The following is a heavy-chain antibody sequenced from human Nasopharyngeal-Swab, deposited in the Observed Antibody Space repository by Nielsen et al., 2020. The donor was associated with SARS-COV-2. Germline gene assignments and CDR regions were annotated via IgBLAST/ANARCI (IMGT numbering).Heavy chain of an antibody. D-gene: IGHD6-6*01. V-gene: IGHV3-74*01. CDR1: GFTFSSYW. J-gene: IGHJ5*02. CDR3: ARVGYSSSPGGWFDP. Sequence: GGSLRLSCAASGFTFSSYWMHWVRQAPGKGLVWVSRINSDGSSTSYADSVKGRFTISRGNAKNTLYLQMNSLRAEDTAVYYCARVGYSSSPGGWFDPWGQGTLVTVSS. CDR2: INSDGSST.